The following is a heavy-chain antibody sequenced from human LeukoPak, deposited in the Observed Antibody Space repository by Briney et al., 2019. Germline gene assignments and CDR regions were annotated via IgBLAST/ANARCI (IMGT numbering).Heavy chain of an antibody. CDR3: ARGPYYYDSRGYMGY. CDR2: IIPILGIA. D-gene: IGHD3-22*01. Sequence: SVKVSCKASGGTFSSYAISWVRQAPGQGLEWMGRIIPILGIANYAQKFQGRVTITADKSTSTAYMELSSLRSEDTAVYYCARGPYYYDSRGYMGYWGQGTLVTVSS. J-gene: IGHJ4*02. CDR1: GGTFSSYA. V-gene: IGHV1-69*04.